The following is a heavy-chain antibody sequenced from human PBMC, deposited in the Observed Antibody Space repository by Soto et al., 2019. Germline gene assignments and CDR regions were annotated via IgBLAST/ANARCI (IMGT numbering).Heavy chain of an antibody. Sequence: SVKVSCKASGGTFSSYAISWVRQAPGQGLEWMGGIIPIFGTANYAQKFQGRVTITADESTSTAYMELSSLRSEDTAVYDCASPKATGTTTFFDYWGQGTLVTVSS. CDR2: IIPIFGTA. V-gene: IGHV1-69*13. CDR3: ASPKATGTTTFFDY. J-gene: IGHJ4*02. D-gene: IGHD1-7*01. CDR1: GGTFSSYA.